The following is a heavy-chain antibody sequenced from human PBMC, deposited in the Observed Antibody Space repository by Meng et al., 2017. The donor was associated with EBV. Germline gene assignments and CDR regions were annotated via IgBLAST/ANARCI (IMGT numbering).Heavy chain of an antibody. Sequence: QVQLQQWGAGLLKPSETXXLXCAXFGXSFSGYYWSWIRQPPGKGLEWIGEINHSGSTNYNPSLKSRVTISVDTSKNQFSLKLSSVTAADTAVYYCARERRYYYGSGSYYAYYYYGMDVWGQGTTVTVSS. V-gene: IGHV4-34*01. CDR1: GXSFSGYY. J-gene: IGHJ6*02. CDR2: INHSGST. CDR3: ARERRYYYGSGSYYAYYYYGMDV. D-gene: IGHD3-10*01.